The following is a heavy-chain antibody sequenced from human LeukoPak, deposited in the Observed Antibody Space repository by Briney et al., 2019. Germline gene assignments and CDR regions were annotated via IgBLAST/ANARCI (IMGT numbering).Heavy chain of an antibody. CDR3: ARDVTPHYDSSGADY. J-gene: IGHJ4*02. D-gene: IGHD3-22*01. CDR1: GFAFDGYA. CDR2: ISWNSGYI. V-gene: IGHV3-9*01. Sequence: GGSLRLSCAASGFAFDGYAMHWVRQTPGKGLEWVSGISWNSGYIDYADSVKGRFTISRDNAKNSLYLQMDSLRAEDTALYYCARDVTPHYDSSGADYWGQGTLVTVSS.